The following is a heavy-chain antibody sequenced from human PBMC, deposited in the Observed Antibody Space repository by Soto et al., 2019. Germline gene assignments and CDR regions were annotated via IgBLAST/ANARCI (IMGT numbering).Heavy chain of an antibody. CDR1: GFTFSSYA. J-gene: IGHJ6*02. CDR2: ISGSGGST. Sequence: EVQLLESGGGLVQPGGSLRLSCAASGFTFSSYAMSWVRQAPGKGLEWVSAISGSGGSTYYADSVKGRFTISRDNSKNTLYLQMNSLRAEDTAVYYCAYCGGDCYIDPRYYYYYYGMDVWGQGTTVTVSS. CDR3: AYCGGDCYIDPRYYYYYYGMDV. D-gene: IGHD2-21*02. V-gene: IGHV3-23*01.